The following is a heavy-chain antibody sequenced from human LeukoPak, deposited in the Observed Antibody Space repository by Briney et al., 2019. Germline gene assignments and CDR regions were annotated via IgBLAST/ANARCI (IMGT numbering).Heavy chain of an antibody. Sequence: PGGSLRLSCAASGFTFSTYAMHWVHQAPGKGLEYVSAITTNGGSTYYANSVKGRFTISRDNSKNTLYLQMGSLRAEDMAVYYCARGYVLLDYWGQGTLVTVSS. D-gene: IGHD2/OR15-2a*01. V-gene: IGHV3-64*01. J-gene: IGHJ4*02. CDR2: ITTNGGST. CDR3: ARGYVLLDY. CDR1: GFTFSTYA.